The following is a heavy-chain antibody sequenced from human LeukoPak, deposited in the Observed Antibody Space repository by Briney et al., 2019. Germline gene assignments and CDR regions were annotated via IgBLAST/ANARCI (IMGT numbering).Heavy chain of an antibody. Sequence: PGGSLRLSCAASGFTFSSYAMSWVRQAPGKGLEWVSAISGSGGSTYYADSVKGRFTISRDNSKNTLYLQMNSLRAEDTAVYYCAKDSWSSSWYKLIPSPPPDYFDYWGQGTLVTVSS. CDR1: GFTFSSYA. D-gene: IGHD6-13*01. CDR2: ISGSGGST. J-gene: IGHJ4*02. CDR3: AKDSWSSSWYKLIPSPPPDYFDY. V-gene: IGHV3-23*01.